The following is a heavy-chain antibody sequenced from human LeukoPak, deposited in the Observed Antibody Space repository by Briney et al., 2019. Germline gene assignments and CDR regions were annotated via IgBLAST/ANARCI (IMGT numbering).Heavy chain of an antibody. CDR1: GFTFSTYS. Sequence: GGSLRLSCAASGFTFSTYSMNWVRQAPGKGLEWVSYISSSSSTIYYADSVKGRFTISRDNAKNSLYLQMNSLRAEDTAVYYCARVVGIAAAGTGGFDPWGQGTLVTVSS. D-gene: IGHD6-13*01. V-gene: IGHV3-48*01. CDR2: ISSSSSTI. CDR3: ARVVGIAAAGTGGFDP. J-gene: IGHJ5*02.